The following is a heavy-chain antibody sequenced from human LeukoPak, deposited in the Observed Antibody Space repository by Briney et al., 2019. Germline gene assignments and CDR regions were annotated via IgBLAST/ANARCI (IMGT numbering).Heavy chain of an antibody. Sequence: SETLSLTCTVSGGSISSYYWSWIRQPPGKGLEWIGYIYYSGSTNYNPSLKSRVTISVDTSKNQFSLKLSSVTAADTAVYYCARGVAGSPWVDYWGQGTLVTVSS. D-gene: IGHD6-19*01. CDR2: IYYSGST. CDR3: ARGVAGSPWVDY. CDR1: GGSISSYY. V-gene: IGHV4-59*01. J-gene: IGHJ4*02.